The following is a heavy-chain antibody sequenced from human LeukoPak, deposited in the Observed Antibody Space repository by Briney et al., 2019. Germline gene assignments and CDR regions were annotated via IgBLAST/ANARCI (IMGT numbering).Heavy chain of an antibody. CDR3: ARGDPTGRPGIGFDF. CDR1: GGSISSFY. Sequence: PSETLSLTCTVSGGSISSFYWSWLRQPPGKGLEGIGFFQATRSTNYNPSLKSRVSISVDTSKNQVSLGLNSVTAADTAVYYCARGDPTGRPGIGFDFWGQGTLVTVSS. V-gene: IGHV4-4*08. CDR2: FQATRST. D-gene: IGHD1-26*01. J-gene: IGHJ4*02.